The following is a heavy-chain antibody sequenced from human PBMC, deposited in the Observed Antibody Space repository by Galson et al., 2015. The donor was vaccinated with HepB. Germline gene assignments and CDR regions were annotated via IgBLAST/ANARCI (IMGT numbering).Heavy chain of an antibody. CDR3: ARGARWEPLDY. Sequence: ETLSLTCTVSGGSISSYYWSWIRQPPGKGLEWIGYIYYSGSTNYNPSLKSRVTISVDTSKNQFSLKLSSVTAADTAVYYCARGARWEPLDYWGQGTLVTVSS. CDR1: GGSISSYY. V-gene: IGHV4-59*01. CDR2: IYYSGST. J-gene: IGHJ4*02. D-gene: IGHD1-26*01.